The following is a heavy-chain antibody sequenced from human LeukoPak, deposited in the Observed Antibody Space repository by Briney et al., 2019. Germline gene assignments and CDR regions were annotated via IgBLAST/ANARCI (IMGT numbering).Heavy chain of an antibody. V-gene: IGHV4-59*01. D-gene: IGHD6-19*01. CDR2: IYYSGST. Sequence: SETLSLTCTVSGGSISSYYWSWIRQPPGKGLEWIGYIYYSGSTNYNPSLKSRVTISVDTSKNQFSLKLSSVTAADTAVYYCARDGAVAGPNWFDPWGQGTLVTVSS. CDR1: GGSISSYY. CDR3: ARDGAVAGPNWFDP. J-gene: IGHJ5*02.